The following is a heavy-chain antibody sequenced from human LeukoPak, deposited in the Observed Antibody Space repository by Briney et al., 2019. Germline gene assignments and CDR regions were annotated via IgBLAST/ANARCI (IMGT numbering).Heavy chain of an antibody. V-gene: IGHV3-72*01. J-gene: IGHJ5*02. CDR1: GFTLIDNF. CDR3: ARDTLFNSVYYHQS. Sequence: GGSLRLSCAASGFTLIDNFMDWVRQAPGEGLEWIGRTRNKAHGYTTEYAASVKGRFIISRDDSKSTLFLQMNSLKSEDTAVYFCARDTLFNSVYYHQSWRQGTLVTVSS. CDR2: TRNKAHGYTT. D-gene: IGHD5/OR15-5a*01.